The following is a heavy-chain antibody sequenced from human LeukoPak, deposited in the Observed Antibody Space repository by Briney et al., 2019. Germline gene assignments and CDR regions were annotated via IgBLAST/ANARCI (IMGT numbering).Heavy chain of an antibody. CDR1: GFTFSSYA. CDR3: AKDRSGHYYFDY. V-gene: IGHV3-23*01. J-gene: IGHJ4*02. CDR2: ISGSGGST. D-gene: IGHD3-3*01. Sequence: GGSLRLSCAASGFTFSSYAMSCVRQAPGEGLEWVSAISGSGGSTYYADSVKGRFTISRDNSKNTLYLQMNSLRAEDTAVYYCAKDRSGHYYFDYWGQGTLVTVSS.